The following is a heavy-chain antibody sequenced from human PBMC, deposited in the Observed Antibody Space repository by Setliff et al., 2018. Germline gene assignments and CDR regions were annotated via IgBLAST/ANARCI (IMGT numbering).Heavy chain of an antibody. CDR2: MNPNNGNT. CDR3: ARTRGLDV. CDR1: GYTFINYE. Sequence: ASVKVSCKASGYTFINYEINWVRQATGQGLEWMGGMNPNNGNTGYAHKFQGRVTMTRNTSISTAYMELSSLRSEDTAVYYCARTRGLDVWGQGTTVTVSS. J-gene: IGHJ6*02. V-gene: IGHV1-8*02.